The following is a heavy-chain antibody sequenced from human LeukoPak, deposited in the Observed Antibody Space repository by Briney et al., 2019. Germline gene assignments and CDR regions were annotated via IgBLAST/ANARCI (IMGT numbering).Heavy chain of an antibody. D-gene: IGHD6-6*01. CDR3: ARSSYSSSSSV. CDR2: ISTDGSTT. V-gene: IGHV3-74*01. Sequence: PGGSLRLSCAASGFTFSSYWMHWVRHAPGKGLVWVSRISTDGSTTTYADSVKGRFTISRDNAKNTAYLQINSLRTEDTAVYYCARSSYSSSSSVWGQGTMVTVSS. J-gene: IGHJ3*01. CDR1: GFTFSSYW.